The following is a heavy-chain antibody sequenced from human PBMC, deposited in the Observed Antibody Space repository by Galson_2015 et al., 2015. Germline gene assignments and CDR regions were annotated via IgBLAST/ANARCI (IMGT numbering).Heavy chain of an antibody. D-gene: IGHD6-19*01. Sequence: VTLSLTCPVSGGSISSYYWSWIRQPPGKGLEWIGYIYYSGSTNYNPSLKSRVTISVDTSKNQFSLKLSSVTAADTAVYYCARDSGSGWPYYGMDVWGQGTTVTVSS. CDR3: ARDSGSGWPYYGMDV. J-gene: IGHJ6*02. CDR2: IYYSGST. CDR1: GGSISSYY. V-gene: IGHV4-59*01.